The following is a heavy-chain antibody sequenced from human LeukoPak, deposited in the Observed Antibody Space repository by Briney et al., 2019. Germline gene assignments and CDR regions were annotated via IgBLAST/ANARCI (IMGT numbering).Heavy chain of an antibody. D-gene: IGHD5-24*01. CDR1: GGSISSTNHY. V-gene: IGHV4-39*01. J-gene: IGHJ2*01. CDR2: IYYRGST. CDR3: ARQMGFPCYFNL. Sequence: PSETLSLTCTVSGGSISSTNHYWGWIRQPPGKGLEWIGNIYYRGSTYYNPSLKSRVTISVDTSKNQFSLKLSSVTAADTAVFYCARQMGFPCYFNLWGRGTLVTVSS.